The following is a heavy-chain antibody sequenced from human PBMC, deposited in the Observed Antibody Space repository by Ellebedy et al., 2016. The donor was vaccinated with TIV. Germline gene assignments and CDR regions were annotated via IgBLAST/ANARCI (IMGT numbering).Heavy chain of an antibody. D-gene: IGHD3-22*01. V-gene: IGHV4-39*07. Sequence: MPSETLSLTCTFSGGSIRSSSYYWCWIRQPPGKGLEWLGSIYYSGSTSYNPSLKSRVTISVDTSKNQFSLKLSSVTAADTAVYYCARGRKNYYDSSGYYYEAEYFQHWGQGTQVTVSS. J-gene: IGHJ1*01. CDR2: IYYSGST. CDR3: ARGRKNYYDSSGYYYEAEYFQH. CDR1: GGSIRSSSYY.